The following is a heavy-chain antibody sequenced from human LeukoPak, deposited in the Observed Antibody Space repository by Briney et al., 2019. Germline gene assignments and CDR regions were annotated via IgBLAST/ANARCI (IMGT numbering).Heavy chain of an antibody. CDR1: GGSISSYY. CDR3: ARDRDYGDYIDAFDI. V-gene: IGHV4-4*07. CDR2: IYTSGST. Sequence: PSETLSLTCTVSGGSISSYYWSWIRQPAGKGLEWIGRIYTSGSTNYNPSLKSRVTMSVDTSKNQFSLKLSSVTAADTAVYYCARDRDYGDYIDAFDIWGQGTMVTVSS. D-gene: IGHD4-17*01. J-gene: IGHJ3*02.